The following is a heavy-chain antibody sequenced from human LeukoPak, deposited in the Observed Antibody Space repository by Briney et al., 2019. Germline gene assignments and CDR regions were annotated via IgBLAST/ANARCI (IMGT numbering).Heavy chain of an antibody. J-gene: IGHJ4*02. CDR2: IRSSRSPI. Sequence: PGGSLILSCAASGFTFSSYSMNWVRQAPGKGLEWVAYIRSSRSPIYYADSVKGRFTISRDNAKNSLYLQMNSLRDEDTAVYYCVRDPDALDFWGQGTPVTVSS. V-gene: IGHV3-48*02. CDR1: GFTFSSYS. CDR3: VRDPDALDF.